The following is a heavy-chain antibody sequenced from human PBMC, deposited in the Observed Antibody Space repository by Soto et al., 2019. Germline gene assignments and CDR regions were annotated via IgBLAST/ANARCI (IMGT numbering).Heavy chain of an antibody. Sequence: ASVKVSCKASGYTFTSYAMHWVRQAPGQRLEWMGWINAGNGNTKYSQKFQGRVTITRDTSASTAYMELSSLRSEDTAVYYCAREAPGGYDFDYWGQGTLVTVSS. V-gene: IGHV1-3*01. CDR3: AREAPGGYDFDY. CDR1: GYTFTSYA. D-gene: IGHD5-12*01. J-gene: IGHJ4*02. CDR2: INAGNGNT.